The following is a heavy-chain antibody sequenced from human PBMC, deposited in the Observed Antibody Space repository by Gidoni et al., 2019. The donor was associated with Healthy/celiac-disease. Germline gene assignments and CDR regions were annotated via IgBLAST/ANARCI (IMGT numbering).Heavy chain of an antibody. V-gene: IGHV3-9*01. CDR1: GFTFDDYA. CDR3: AKGYSSSWYVTDYGMDV. J-gene: IGHJ6*02. Sequence: EVKLVESGGGLVQPGRSLSLPCAASGFTFDDYAMHSVRQAPGTGLEWVSGISWNSGSIGYADSVKGRFTISRDNAKNSLYLQMNSLRAEDTALYYCAKGYSSSWYVTDYGMDVWGQGTTVTVSS. CDR2: ISWNSGSI. D-gene: IGHD6-13*01.